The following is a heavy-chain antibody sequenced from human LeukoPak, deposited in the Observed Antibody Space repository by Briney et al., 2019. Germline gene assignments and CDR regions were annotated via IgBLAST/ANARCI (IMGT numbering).Heavy chain of an antibody. CDR1: GGSISSGGYY. CDR3: ARDLPGGGNSGLDY. J-gene: IGHJ4*02. Sequence: SETPSLTCTVSGGSISSGGYYWSWIRQHPGKGLEWIGYIYYSGSTYYNPSLKSRVTISVDTSKNQFSLKLTSVTAADTAVYYCARDLPGGGNSGLDYWGQGTLVTVSS. V-gene: IGHV4-31*03. D-gene: IGHD2-21*02. CDR2: IYYSGST.